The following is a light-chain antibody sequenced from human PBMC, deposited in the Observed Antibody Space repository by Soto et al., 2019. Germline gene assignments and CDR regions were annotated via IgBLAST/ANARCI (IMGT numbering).Light chain of an antibody. CDR1: TSNIGDNY. Sequence: QSVLTQPPAVSAAPGQKLTISCAGTTSNIGDNYVSWYQQVPGAAPKLLMYDNDKRPSGIPDRFSGCKSGTSATLGITGLQTGDEADYYCGTWDSSLSAVVFGGGTKVTVL. CDR2: DND. V-gene: IGLV1-51*01. J-gene: IGLJ2*01. CDR3: GTWDSSLSAVV.